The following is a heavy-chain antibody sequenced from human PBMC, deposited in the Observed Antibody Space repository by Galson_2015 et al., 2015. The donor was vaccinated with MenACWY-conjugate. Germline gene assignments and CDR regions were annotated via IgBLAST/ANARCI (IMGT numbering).Heavy chain of an antibody. V-gene: IGHV3-48*03. CDR2: ISKSGSPI. D-gene: IGHD5-18*01. CDR3: ARVGTWIHQYFYYMDV. Sequence: SLRLSCAVSGFTFTGYEFNWVRQAPGKGLEWLSYISKSGSPIYYADSVKGRFTISRDNIKKSLFLEMNSLRAGDTGVYYCARVGTWIHQYFYYMDVWGQGTIVTVAS. J-gene: IGHJ3*01. CDR1: GFTFTGYE.